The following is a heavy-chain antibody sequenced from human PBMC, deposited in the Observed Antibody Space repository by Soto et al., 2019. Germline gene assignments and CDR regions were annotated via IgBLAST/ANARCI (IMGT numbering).Heavy chain of an antibody. CDR1: GFTFSSYS. V-gene: IGHV3-48*02. CDR2: ISISSSTI. J-gene: IGHJ4*02. D-gene: IGHD6-13*01. CDR3: ARVLQRYSSSWYFGY. Sequence: GGSLRLSCAASGFTFSSYSINWVRQAPGKGLEWVSYISISSSTIYYADSVKGRFTISRDNAKNSLYLQMNSLRDEDTAVYYCARVLQRYSSSWYFGYWGQGTLVTVS.